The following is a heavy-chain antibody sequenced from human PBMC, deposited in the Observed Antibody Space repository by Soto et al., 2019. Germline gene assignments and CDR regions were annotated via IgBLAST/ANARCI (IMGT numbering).Heavy chain of an antibody. J-gene: IGHJ4*02. Sequence: ASVKVSCQASGYAFTSYAMHWVRQAPGQRLEWKGWINAGNGNTKYSQKFQGRVTITRDTSASTAYMELSSLRSEDTAVYYCARVSSKVATIYYFDYWGQGTLVTVSS. CDR2: INAGNGNT. D-gene: IGHD5-12*01. CDR1: GYAFTSYA. CDR3: ARVSSKVATIYYFDY. V-gene: IGHV1-3*01.